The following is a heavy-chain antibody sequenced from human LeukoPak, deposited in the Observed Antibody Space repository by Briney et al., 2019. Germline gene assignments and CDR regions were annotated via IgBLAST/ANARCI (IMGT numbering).Heavy chain of an antibody. D-gene: IGHD3-22*01. Sequence: LTGGSLRLSCAASGFTSDDYGMSWVRQAPGKGLEWVSGINWNGGSTVYADSVKGRFTISRDNAKNSLYLQMNSLRGGDTALYYCARDGRVLYYYDSSGPRDAFDIWGQGTMVTVSS. CDR1: GFTSDDYG. CDR2: INWNGGST. CDR3: ARDGRVLYYYDSSGPRDAFDI. V-gene: IGHV3-20*04. J-gene: IGHJ3*02.